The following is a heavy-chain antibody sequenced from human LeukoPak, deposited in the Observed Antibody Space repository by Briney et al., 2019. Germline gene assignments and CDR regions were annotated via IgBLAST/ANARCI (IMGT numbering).Heavy chain of an antibody. CDR2: IHVTDSET. V-gene: IGHV5-51*01. Sequence: GESLKISCQASGYSFTNYWVGWVRQMPGEGLEWLGIIHVTDSETKYSPSFQGQVTFSADKSIDTAYLQWGSLKASDTAMYYCAIATDGNFYFDHCGQGTLVTVSS. CDR1: GYSFTNYW. D-gene: IGHD6-13*01. CDR3: AIATDGNFYFDH. J-gene: IGHJ4*02.